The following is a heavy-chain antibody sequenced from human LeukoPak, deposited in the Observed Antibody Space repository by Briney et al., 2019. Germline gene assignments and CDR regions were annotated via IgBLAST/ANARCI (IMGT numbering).Heavy chain of an antibody. CDR2: INHSGST. CDR3: ARGRYFETY. V-gene: IGHV4-34*01. Sequence: SETLSLTCAVYGGSFSGYYWNWIRQPPGKGLEWSGEINHSGSTNYNPSLKSRVTISVDTSKTQFSLKLSSVTAADTAVYYCARGRYFETYWGQGTLVTVSS. J-gene: IGHJ4*02. CDR1: GGSFSGYY. D-gene: IGHD3-9*01.